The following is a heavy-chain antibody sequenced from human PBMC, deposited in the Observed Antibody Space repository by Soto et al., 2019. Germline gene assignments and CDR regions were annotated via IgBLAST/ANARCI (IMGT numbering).Heavy chain of an antibody. J-gene: IGHJ1*01. D-gene: IGHD7-27*01. CDR1: GYDFNSYG. CDR3: GRALKYGGRDESCVPGDD. Sequence: QVQLVQSGAAVKKPGASVKVSCKASGYDFNSYGLVWMRQAPGQVLEWLGWIKTDTGNTDFAPKLKARVTMTADTPTSTGYMELRSLSSDETAVYYGGRALKYGGRDESCVPGDDWGQGTLVTVSS. CDR2: IKTDTGNT. V-gene: IGHV1-18*01.